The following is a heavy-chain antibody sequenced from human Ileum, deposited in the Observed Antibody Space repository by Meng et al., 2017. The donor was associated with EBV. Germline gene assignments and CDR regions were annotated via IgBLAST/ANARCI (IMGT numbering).Heavy chain of an antibody. CDR1: VGSISSSNC. J-gene: IGHJ4*02. D-gene: IGHD3-22*01. Sequence: QVHCHESGPGLVKPSGTLPLTRAVAVGSISSSNCWIWVRQAPGKGLEWIGEIHHTESTNYNPSLKSRVTISVEKSKNQFSLKLSSVTAADTAVYYCARESYSDSSGYYSLDYWGQGSLVTVSS. CDR3: ARESYSDSSGYYSLDY. V-gene: IGHV4-4*02. CDR2: IHHTEST.